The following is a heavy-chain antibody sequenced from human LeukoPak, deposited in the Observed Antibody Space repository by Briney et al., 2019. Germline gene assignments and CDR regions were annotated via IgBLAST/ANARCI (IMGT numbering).Heavy chain of an antibody. CDR3: ARAQLYSSSWYHY. J-gene: IGHJ4*02. V-gene: IGHV4-59*12. D-gene: IGHD6-13*01. CDR1: GDSINNYY. Sequence: SETLSLTCTVSGDSINNYYWSWIRQPPGKGLEWIGNINYSGSTNSNPSLKSRVTISVDSSKNQFSLRLSSVTAADTAVYYCARAQLYSSSWYHYWGQGTLVTVSS. CDR2: INYSGST.